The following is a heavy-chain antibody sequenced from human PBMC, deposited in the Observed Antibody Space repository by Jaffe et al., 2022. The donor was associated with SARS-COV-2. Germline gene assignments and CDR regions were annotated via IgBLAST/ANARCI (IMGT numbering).Heavy chain of an antibody. Sequence: EVQLVESGGGLVQPGRSLRLSCAASGFTFDDYAMHWVRQAPGKGLEWVSGISWNSGSIGYADSVKGRFTISRDNAKNSLYLQMNSLRAEDTALYYCAKDKNDGSGSYHYYYYYMDVWGKGTTVTVSS. V-gene: IGHV3-9*01. CDR1: GFTFDDYA. CDR2: ISWNSGSI. D-gene: IGHD3-10*01. CDR3: AKDKNDGSGSYHYYYYYMDV. J-gene: IGHJ6*03.